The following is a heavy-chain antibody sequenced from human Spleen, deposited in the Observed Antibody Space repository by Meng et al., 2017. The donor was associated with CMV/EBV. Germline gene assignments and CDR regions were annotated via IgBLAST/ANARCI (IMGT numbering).Heavy chain of an antibody. CDR2: ISSSGTTI. V-gene: IGHV3-11*01. Sequence: SCAASGFTFSDYYMSWIRQPPGKGLEWLSYISSSGTTIYYADSVNGRFTISRDIAKNSLYLHMNSLRAEDTAVYYCARAPGAPYFYGMDVWGQGTTVTVSS. D-gene: IGHD4-17*01. CDR3: ARAPGAPYFYGMDV. J-gene: IGHJ6*02. CDR1: GFTFSDYY.